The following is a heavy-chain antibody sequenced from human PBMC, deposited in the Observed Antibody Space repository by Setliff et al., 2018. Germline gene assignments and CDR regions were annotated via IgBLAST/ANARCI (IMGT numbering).Heavy chain of an antibody. CDR3: ARDPYYYDSSGYYYRNY. V-gene: IGHV3-48*01. CDR2: ISSSSSTI. Sequence: HPGGSLRLSCAASGFTFSSYSMNWVRQAPGKGLEWVSYISSSSSTIYYADSVKGRFTISRDNAKNSLYLQMNSLRAEDTAVYYCARDPYYYDSSGYYYRNYWGQGALVTVSS. D-gene: IGHD3-22*01. CDR1: GFTFSSYS. J-gene: IGHJ4*02.